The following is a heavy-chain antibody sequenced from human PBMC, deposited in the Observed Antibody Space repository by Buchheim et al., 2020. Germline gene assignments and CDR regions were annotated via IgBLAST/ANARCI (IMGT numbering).Heavy chain of an antibody. Sequence: QLQLQESGPGLVKPSETLSLTCTVSGGSISSSSYYWGWIRQPPGKGLEWIGSIYYSGSTYYNPSLKSRVTISVDTSKNQFSLKLSSVTAADTAVYYCARHVSDYDILTGYLHYFDYWGQGTL. D-gene: IGHD3-9*01. CDR2: IYYSGST. J-gene: IGHJ4*02. CDR3: ARHVSDYDILTGYLHYFDY. V-gene: IGHV4-39*01. CDR1: GGSISSSSYY.